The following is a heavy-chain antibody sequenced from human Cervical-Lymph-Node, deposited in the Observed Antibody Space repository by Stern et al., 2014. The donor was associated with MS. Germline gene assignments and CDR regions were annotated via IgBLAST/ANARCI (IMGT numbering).Heavy chain of an antibody. J-gene: IGHJ3*01. CDR3: VLPSTVTTAAFDV. D-gene: IGHD4-11*01. CDR2: IIPIFGTP. CDR1: GGTFSTFS. V-gene: IGHV1-69*06. Sequence: VQLVESGAEVKKPGSSVKVSCKASGGTFSTFSINWVRQVPGQSLEWMGGIIPIFGTPNFAQKFQGRVTITADSSTSTVYMALNSLRFDDTAVYYCVLPSTVTTAAFDVWGRGTMVTVSS.